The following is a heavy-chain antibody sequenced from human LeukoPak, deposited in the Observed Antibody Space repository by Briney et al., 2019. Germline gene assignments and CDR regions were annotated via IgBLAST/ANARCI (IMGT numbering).Heavy chain of an antibody. D-gene: IGHD1-7*01. CDR3: AKDRRTGTTQFDY. Sequence: PGRSLRLSCAASGFTFSSYGMHWVRQAPGKGLEWVAVISYDGSNKYYADSVKGRFTISRDNSKNTLYLQMNSLRAEDTAVYYCAKDRRTGTTQFDYWGQGTLVTVSS. V-gene: IGHV3-30*18. J-gene: IGHJ4*02. CDR1: GFTFSSYG. CDR2: ISYDGSNK.